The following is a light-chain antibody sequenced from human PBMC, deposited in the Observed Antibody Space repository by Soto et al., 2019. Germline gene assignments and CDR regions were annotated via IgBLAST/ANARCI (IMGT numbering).Light chain of an antibody. CDR2: LGS. J-gene: IGKJ4*01. CDR1: QSLLHSNGYNY. Sequence: DVVITQSTLSLPVTPGEGASISCRASQSLLHSNGYNYLDWYLQKPGQSPQLLIYLGSNRSSGVPDRFSGSGAGTDFTLKISRVEAEDVGVYYCMQALQSPLTFGGGTKV. V-gene: IGKV2-28*01. CDR3: MQALQSPLT.